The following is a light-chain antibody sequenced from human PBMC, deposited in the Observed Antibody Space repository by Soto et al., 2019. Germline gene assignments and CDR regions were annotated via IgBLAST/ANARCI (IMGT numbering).Light chain of an antibody. Sequence: QSVLTQPPSVSGAPGQRVTISCIGSSSNIGSTYDVQWYQQLPGTAPKLLIHGNTNRPSGVPDRFSGSKSGTSASLAITGLQADDEADYYCQSYDDSLSIHYVFGTGTKLTVL. CDR1: SSNIGSTYD. V-gene: IGLV1-40*01. CDR2: GNT. J-gene: IGLJ1*01. CDR3: QSYDDSLSIHYV.